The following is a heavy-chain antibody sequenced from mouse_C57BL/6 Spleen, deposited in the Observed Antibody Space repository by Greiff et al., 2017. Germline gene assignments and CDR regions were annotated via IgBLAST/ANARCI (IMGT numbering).Heavy chain of an antibody. CDR3: AKGTTVVATGEYYFDY. CDR1: GYTFTDYN. Sequence: EVQLQQSGPELVKPGASVKIPCKASGYTFTDYNMDWVKQSHGKSLEWIGDINPNNGGTIYNQKFKGKATLTVDKSSSTAYMGLRSLTSEDTAVYYGAKGTTVVATGEYYFDYWGQGTTLTVSS. V-gene: IGHV1-18*01. CDR2: INPNNGGT. J-gene: IGHJ2*01. D-gene: IGHD1-1*01.